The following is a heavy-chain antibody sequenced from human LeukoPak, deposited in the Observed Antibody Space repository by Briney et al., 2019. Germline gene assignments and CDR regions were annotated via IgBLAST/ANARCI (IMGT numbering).Heavy chain of an antibody. CDR3: ARDLYYGPGSYHNFDY. J-gene: IGHJ4*02. Sequence: SVKVSCKASGGTFSSYAISWVRQAPGQGLEWMGGIIPIFGTANYAQKFQGRVTITADKSTSTAYMELSSLRSEDTAVYYCARDLYYGPGSYHNFDYWGQGTLVTVSS. CDR2: IIPIFGTA. D-gene: IGHD3-10*01. V-gene: IGHV1-69*06. CDR1: GGTFSSYA.